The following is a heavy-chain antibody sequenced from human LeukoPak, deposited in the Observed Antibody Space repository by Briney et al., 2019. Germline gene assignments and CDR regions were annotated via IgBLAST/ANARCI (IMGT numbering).Heavy chain of an antibody. CDR2: IYPGDSDT. CDR3: ASGRSTDAFDI. Sequence: GESLKISCKGSGYRFSNSWIGWVRQMPGKGLEWMGIIYPGDSDTRYSPSFQGQVTISADKSISTAYLQWSSLKASDTAMYYCASGRSTDAFDIWGQGTMVTVSS. J-gene: IGHJ3*02. V-gene: IGHV5-51*01. CDR1: GYRFSNSW. D-gene: IGHD3-3*01.